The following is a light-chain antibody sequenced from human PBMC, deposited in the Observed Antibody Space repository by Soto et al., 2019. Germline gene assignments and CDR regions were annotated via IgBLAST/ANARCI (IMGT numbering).Light chain of an antibody. J-gene: IGLJ1*01. V-gene: IGLV2-23*01. CDR3: CSYEGSSTFHV. CDR2: EGS. Sequence: QSALTQPASVSGSPGQSITISCTGTSSDVGSYNLVSWYQQHPGKAPKLMIYEGSKRPSGVSNRFSGSKSGNTASLTISGLQAEDEADYYCCSYEGSSTFHVFGTGTKLPVL. CDR1: SSDVGSYNL.